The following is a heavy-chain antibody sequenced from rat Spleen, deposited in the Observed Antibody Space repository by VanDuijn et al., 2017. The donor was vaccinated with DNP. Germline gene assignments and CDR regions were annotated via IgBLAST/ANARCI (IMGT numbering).Heavy chain of an antibody. D-gene: IGHD1-1*01. CDR1: GFTFSNFD. J-gene: IGHJ2*01. V-gene: IGHV5-7*01. CDR2: ISYDGTRT. CDR3: TRYYDSFDY. Sequence: EVQLVESGGGQVQPGRSMKLSCAASGFTFSNFDMAWVRQAPKKGLEWVATISYDGTRTYYRASVKGRFTISRDYAKPTLYLQMDSLRSEDTATYYCTRYYDSFDYWGQGVMVTVSS.